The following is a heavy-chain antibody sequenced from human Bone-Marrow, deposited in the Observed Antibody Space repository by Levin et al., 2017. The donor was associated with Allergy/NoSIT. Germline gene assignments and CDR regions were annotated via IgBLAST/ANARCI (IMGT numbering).Heavy chain of an antibody. J-gene: IGHJ5*01. CDR2: IRGNAGRT. V-gene: IGHV3-23*01. D-gene: IGHD3-10*01. Sequence: QSGGSLRLSCAASGFNFSIYTMTWVRQAPGKGLEWVFSIRGNAGRTYNADSVKGRFTISRDNSRNTLFLQMNSLTVEDTAVYYCAKGSAAFGENHRFDSWGQGTLVTVSS. CDR1: GFNFSIYT. CDR3: AKGSAAFGENHRFDS.